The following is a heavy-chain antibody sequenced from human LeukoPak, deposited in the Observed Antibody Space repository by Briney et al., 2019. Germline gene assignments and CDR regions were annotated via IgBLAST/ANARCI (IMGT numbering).Heavy chain of an antibody. CDR2: IYHSGST. V-gene: IGHV4-38-2*01. D-gene: IGHD5-18*01. CDR3: ARLDTAMVRCFDY. Sequence: SETLSLTCAVSGYSISSGYYWGWIRQPSGKGLEWIGSIYHSGSTYYNPSLKSRVTISVDTSKNQFSLKLSSVTAADTAVYYCARLDTAMVRCFDYWGQGTLVTVSS. CDR1: GYSISSGYY. J-gene: IGHJ4*02.